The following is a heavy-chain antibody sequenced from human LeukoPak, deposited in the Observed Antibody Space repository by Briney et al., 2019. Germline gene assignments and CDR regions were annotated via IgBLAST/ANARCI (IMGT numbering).Heavy chain of an antibody. V-gene: IGHV3-23*01. J-gene: IGHJ4*02. CDR3: AKGWSYFDY. Sequence: GGSLRLACAASGFTFSSYAMSWVRQTPGKGLEWVSAISGSGGSTYYADSVKGRFTISRDDSKNTLYLQMNSLRAEDTAVYYCAKGWSYFDYWGQGTLVSVSS. CDR2: ISGSGGST. D-gene: IGHD2-15*01. CDR1: GFTFSSYA.